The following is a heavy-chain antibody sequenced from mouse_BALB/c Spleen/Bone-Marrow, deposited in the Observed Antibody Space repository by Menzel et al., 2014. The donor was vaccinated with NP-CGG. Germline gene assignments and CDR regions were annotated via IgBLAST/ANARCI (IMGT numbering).Heavy chain of an antibody. CDR1: GYTFSSYW. CDR2: ILPGSGST. Sequence: QVQLQQPGAELMKPGASVKISCKATGYTFSSYWIEWVKQRPGHGLEWIGEILPGSGSTNYNEKFKGEATFTADTSSNTAYMQLSSLTSEDSAVYYCAREDIATVVEMDYWGQGTSVTVSS. CDR3: AREDIATVVEMDY. D-gene: IGHD1-1*01. J-gene: IGHJ4*01. V-gene: IGHV1-9*01.